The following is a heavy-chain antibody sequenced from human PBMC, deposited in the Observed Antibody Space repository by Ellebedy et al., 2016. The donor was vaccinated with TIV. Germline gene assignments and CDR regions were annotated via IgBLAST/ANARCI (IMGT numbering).Heavy chain of an antibody. Sequence: GESLKISXAVSGFTFSRNVMNWVRQAPGKGLEWVSSISGNGVNTYDADSVKGRFTISRDNSKNSLYLQMNGLRAEDTAIYYCAKTRGPSDAFDSWGQGTMVTVS. CDR1: GFTFSRNV. J-gene: IGHJ3*01. D-gene: IGHD3-10*01. CDR3: AKTRGPSDAFDS. V-gene: IGHV3-23*01. CDR2: ISGNGVNT.